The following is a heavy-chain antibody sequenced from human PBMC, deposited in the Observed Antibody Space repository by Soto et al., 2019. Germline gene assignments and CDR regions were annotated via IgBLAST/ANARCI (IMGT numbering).Heavy chain of an antibody. CDR2: INAANGDT. Sequence: XSVKDSCQGSGDTFTSYPMHLVRQAPGQGLECMGWINAANGDTKYSQKLQVRVTITRDPSAITAYMELSRLRSEDTAVYYCARDWNQYDSSGPGDDWGQGTLVTVAS. J-gene: IGHJ4*02. CDR3: ARDWNQYDSSGPGDD. CDR1: GDTFTSYP. V-gene: IGHV1-3*01. D-gene: IGHD3-22*01.